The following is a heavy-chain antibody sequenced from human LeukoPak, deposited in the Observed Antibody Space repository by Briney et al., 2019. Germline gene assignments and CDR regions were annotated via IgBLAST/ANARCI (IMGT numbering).Heavy chain of an antibody. CDR2: INPNSGGT. CDR1: GYSFIGYY. CDR3: ARDRGLPRYYFDY. V-gene: IGHV1-2*02. J-gene: IGHJ4*02. D-gene: IGHD3-10*01. Sequence: ASLKVSCKASGYSFIGYYIHWVRQAPGQGLEWMGWINPNSGGTNYAQKFQGRVTMTRDTSISTAYTELSRLRSDDTAVYFSARDRGLPRYYFDYWGQGTLVTVSS.